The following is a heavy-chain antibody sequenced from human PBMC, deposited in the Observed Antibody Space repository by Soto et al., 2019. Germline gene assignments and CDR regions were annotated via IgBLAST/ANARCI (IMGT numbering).Heavy chain of an antibody. Sequence: SETLSLTCTVSGGSVSSGSYYWNWIRQPPGKGLEWLGYIYYTGSTNYNPSLKSRGTISVDTSKNQFSLKLSSVTAADTAVYYCARESGSYQFDPWGQGTLVTVSS. CDR1: GGSVSSGSYY. CDR3: ARESGSYQFDP. D-gene: IGHD1-26*01. CDR2: IYYTGST. J-gene: IGHJ5*02. V-gene: IGHV4-61*01.